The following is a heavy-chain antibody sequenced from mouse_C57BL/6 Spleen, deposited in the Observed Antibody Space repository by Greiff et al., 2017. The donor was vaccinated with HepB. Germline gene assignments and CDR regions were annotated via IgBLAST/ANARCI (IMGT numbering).Heavy chain of an antibody. J-gene: IGHJ1*03. CDR2: IYPGDGDT. CDR1: GYAFSSYW. Sequence: VQLQQSGAELVKPGASVKISCKASGYAFSSYWMNWVKQRPGKGLEWIGQIYPGDGDTNYNGKFKGKATLTADKSSSTAYMQLSSLTSEDSAVYFCARKGCDAGGWYFDVWGTGTTVTVSS. V-gene: IGHV1-80*01. CDR3: ARKGCDAGGWYFDV.